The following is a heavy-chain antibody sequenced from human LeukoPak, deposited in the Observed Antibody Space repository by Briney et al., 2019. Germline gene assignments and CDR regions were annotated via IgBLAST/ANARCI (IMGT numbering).Heavy chain of an antibody. CDR2: IWYDGSNK. Sequence: GGSLRLSCAASGFTFGSYGMNWVRQAPGKGLEWVAVIWYDGSNKDYADSVKGRFTISRDNSKKTVNLQMNSLRAEDTAVYYCTRENCKGGCNGAAFQIWGQETRDSVAS. D-gene: IGHD2-15*01. V-gene: IGHV3-33*01. CDR1: GFTFGSYG. J-gene: IGHJ3*02. CDR3: TRENCKGGCNGAAFQI.